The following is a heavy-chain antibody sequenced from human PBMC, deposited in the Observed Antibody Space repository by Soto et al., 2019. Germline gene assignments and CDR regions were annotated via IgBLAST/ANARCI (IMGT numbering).Heavy chain of an antibody. J-gene: IGHJ6*02. CDR1: GGTFSSYA. Sequence: SVKVSCKASGGTFSSYAISWVRQAPGQGLEWMGGIIPIFGTANYAQKFQGRVTISADESTSTAYMELSSLRSEDTAVYYCARVSIFGIGPYYYYGMDVWGQGTTVTVSS. D-gene: IGHD3-3*01. V-gene: IGHV1-69*13. CDR2: IIPIFGTA. CDR3: ARVSIFGIGPYYYYGMDV.